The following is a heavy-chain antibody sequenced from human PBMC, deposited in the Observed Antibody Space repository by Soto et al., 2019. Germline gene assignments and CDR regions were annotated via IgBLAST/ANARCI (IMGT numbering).Heavy chain of an antibody. CDR1: GFTFDDYG. CDR2: INWDGGGT. CDR3: ARTIVARAARDAFAF. Sequence: EVQLVESGGRVVPPGGSLRLSCAASGFTFDDYGMRWVRQVPGKGLEWVCGINWDGGGTGFADSVKGRFTISRDNAKNSLYLQMNSLRAENTVLYHCARTIVARAARDAFAFWGQGTMVTVSS. J-gene: IGHJ3*01. V-gene: IGHV3-20*01. D-gene: IGHD6-6*01.